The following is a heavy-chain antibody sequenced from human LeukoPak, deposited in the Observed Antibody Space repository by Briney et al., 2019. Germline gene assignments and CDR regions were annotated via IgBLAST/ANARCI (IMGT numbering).Heavy chain of an antibody. CDR2: ISYDGSNK. CDR3: ARDLHYNGSGSD. J-gene: IGHJ4*02. Sequence: GGSLRLSCAASGFTFSSYAMHWVRQAPGKGLEWVAVISYDGSNKYYADSVKGRFTISRDNSKNTLYLQMNSLRAEDTAVYYCARDLHYNGSGSDWGQGTLVTVSS. D-gene: IGHD3-10*01. CDR1: GFTFSSYA. V-gene: IGHV3-30*04.